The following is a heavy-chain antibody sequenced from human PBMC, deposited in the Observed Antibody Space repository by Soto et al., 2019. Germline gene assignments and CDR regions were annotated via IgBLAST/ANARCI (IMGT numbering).Heavy chain of an antibody. J-gene: IGHJ6*02. Sequence: QVQLQESGPGLVKPSQTLSLTCTVSGGSISSGGYYWSWIRQHPGKGLEWIGYIYYSGSTYYNPSLKSRVTISVDTSKNQFSLKLSSVTAADTAVYYCARDRPYCSSTSCYVGEQYYYYYGMDVWGQGTTVTVSS. V-gene: IGHV4-31*03. CDR2: IYYSGST. CDR3: ARDRPYCSSTSCYVGEQYYYYYGMDV. D-gene: IGHD2-2*01. CDR1: GGSISSGGYY.